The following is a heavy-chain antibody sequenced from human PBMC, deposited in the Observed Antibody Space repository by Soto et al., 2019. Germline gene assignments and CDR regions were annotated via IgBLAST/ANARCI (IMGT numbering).Heavy chain of an antibody. CDR1: GFTFSSYW. CDR2: IKQDGSEK. D-gene: IGHD6-13*01. Sequence: GGSLRLSCAASGFTFSSYWMSWVRQAPGKGLEWVANIKQDGSEKYYVDSVKGRFTISRDNAKNSLYLQMNSLRAEDTAVYYCARDGWRQQLPTSRGMDVWGQGTTVTVSS. CDR3: ARDGWRQQLPTSRGMDV. J-gene: IGHJ6*02. V-gene: IGHV3-7*05.